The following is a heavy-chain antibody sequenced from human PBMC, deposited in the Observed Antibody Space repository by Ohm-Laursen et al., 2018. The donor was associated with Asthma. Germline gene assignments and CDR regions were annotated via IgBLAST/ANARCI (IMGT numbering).Heavy chain of an antibody. Sequence: SLRLSCSASGFTFSNYGMHWVRQAPGKGLEWLAVITYDGNKKTYADSVKGRITISRDNAKNSLFLQMDSLRVEDTAVYYCARDGDDYGDDYYYYGMDVWGQGTTVTVS. CDR1: GFTFSNYG. V-gene: IGHV3-33*05. D-gene: IGHD4-17*01. J-gene: IGHJ6*02. CDR2: ITYDGNKK. CDR3: ARDGDDYGDDYYYYGMDV.